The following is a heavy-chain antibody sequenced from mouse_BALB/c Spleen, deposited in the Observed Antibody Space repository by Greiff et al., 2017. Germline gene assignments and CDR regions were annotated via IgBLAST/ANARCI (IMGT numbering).Heavy chain of an antibody. CDR2: ISSGGSYT. Sequence: EVKLQESGGDLVKPGGSLKLSCAASGFTFSSYGMSWVRQTPDKRLEWVATISSGGSYTYYPDSVKGRFTISRDNAKNTLYLQMSSLKSEDTAMYYCARQRGDYWGQGTSVTVSS. V-gene: IGHV5-6*01. J-gene: IGHJ4*01. CDR1: GFTFSSYG. CDR3: ARQRGDY.